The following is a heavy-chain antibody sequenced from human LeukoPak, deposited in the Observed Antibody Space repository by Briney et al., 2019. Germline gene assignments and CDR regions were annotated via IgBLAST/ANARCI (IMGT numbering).Heavy chain of an antibody. CDR1: GGSISSSSYY. Sequence: KSSEALSLTCTVSGGSISSSSYYWSWIRQPPGKGLEWIGEINHSGSTNYNPSLKSRITISVDKSQNQFSLKVNSLTAADTAVYYCATNGYYCMDVWGKGTTVTVSS. CDR3: ATNGYYCMDV. V-gene: IGHV4-39*07. J-gene: IGHJ6*03. D-gene: IGHD2-8*01. CDR2: INHSGST.